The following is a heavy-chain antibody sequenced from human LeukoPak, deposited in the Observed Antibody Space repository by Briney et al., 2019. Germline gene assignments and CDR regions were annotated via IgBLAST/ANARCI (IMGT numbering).Heavy chain of an antibody. CDR2: VNEDDSEK. V-gene: IGHV3-7*01. D-gene: IGHD6-19*01. CDR1: KFTFNNFW. CDR3: ASLSTVAVGY. Sequence: GGSLRLSCAASKFTFNNFWMTWVRQAPGKGLEWVATVNEDDSEKYYVASMEGRFTISRDNAKNSLYLQMNSLRAEDTAVYYCASLSTVAVGYWGQGTLVTVSS. J-gene: IGHJ4*02.